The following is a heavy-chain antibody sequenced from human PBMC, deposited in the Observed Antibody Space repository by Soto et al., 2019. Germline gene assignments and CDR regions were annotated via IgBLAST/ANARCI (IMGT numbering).Heavy chain of an antibody. J-gene: IGHJ4*02. Sequence: GGSLRLSCAASGFTFSNAWMSWVRQAPGKGLEWVGRIKSKTDGGTTDYAAPVKGRFTISRDDSKNTLDLQMNSLKTEDTAVYYCTTDFRVLLGGGTPDYWGPGTLVTVSS. CDR3: TTDFRVLLGGGTPDY. D-gene: IGHD3-16*01. V-gene: IGHV3-15*01. CDR1: GFTFSNAW. CDR2: IKSKTDGGTT.